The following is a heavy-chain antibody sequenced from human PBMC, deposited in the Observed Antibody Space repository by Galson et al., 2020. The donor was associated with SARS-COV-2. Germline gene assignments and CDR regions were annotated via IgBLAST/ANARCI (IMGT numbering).Heavy chain of an antibody. CDR3: AREGRGYCSSTGCYHGAFDI. J-gene: IGHJ3*02. CDR2: ISGDTTDI. CDR1: GFSISSFT. Sequence: GESLKISCAASGFSISSFTMKWVRQPPGKGLEWVSYISGDTTDIYYADSVRGRFTISRDNARDSLDLQMNILRDEDTAVYYCAREGRGYCSSTGCYHGAFDIWGQGTVVTVSS. V-gene: IGHV3-48*02. D-gene: IGHD2-2*01.